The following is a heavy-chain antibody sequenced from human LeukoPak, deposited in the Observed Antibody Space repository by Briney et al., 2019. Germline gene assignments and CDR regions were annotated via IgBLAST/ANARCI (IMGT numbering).Heavy chain of an antibody. V-gene: IGHV3-7*01. CDR1: GFTFSSYW. D-gene: IGHD3-3*01. J-gene: IGHJ4*02. CDR3: ARDPELRFPDY. CDR2: IKQDGSEK. Sequence: PGGSLRLSCAASGFTFSSYWMSWVRQAPGKGLEWVANIKQDGSEKYYVDFVKGRFTISRDNAKNSLYLQMNSLRAEDTAVYYCARDPELRFPDYWGQGTLVTVSS.